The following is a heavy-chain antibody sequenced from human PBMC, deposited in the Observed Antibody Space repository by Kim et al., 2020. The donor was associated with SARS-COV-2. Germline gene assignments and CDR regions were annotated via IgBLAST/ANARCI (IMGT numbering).Heavy chain of an antibody. Sequence: GGSLRLSCAASGFTFSSYAMHWVRQAPGKGLEWVAVISYDGSNKYYADSVKGRFTISRDNSKNTLYLQMNSLRAEDTAVYYCARDRRNYYDSSGWLDYWGQGTLVTVSS. CDR3: ARDRRNYYDSSGWLDY. CDR1: GFTFSSYA. V-gene: IGHV3-30*04. D-gene: IGHD3-22*01. CDR2: ISYDGSNK. J-gene: IGHJ4*02.